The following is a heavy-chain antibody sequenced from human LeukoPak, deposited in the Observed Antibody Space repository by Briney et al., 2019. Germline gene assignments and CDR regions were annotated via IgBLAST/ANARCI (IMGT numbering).Heavy chain of an antibody. CDR2: INSDGSST. V-gene: IGHV3-74*01. CDR3: ARVFGQWLVSFDI. CDR1: GFTFSSYW. D-gene: IGHD6-19*01. J-gene: IGHJ3*02. Sequence: GGSLRLSCAASGFTFSSYWMHWVRQAPGKGLVWVSHINSDGSSTNYADSVKGRFTISRDNAKNTLYLQMNSLRAEDTAVYYCARVFGQWLVSFDIWGQGTMVTVSS.